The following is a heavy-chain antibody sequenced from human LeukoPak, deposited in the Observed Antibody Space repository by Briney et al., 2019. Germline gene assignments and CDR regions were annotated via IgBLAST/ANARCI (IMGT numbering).Heavy chain of an antibody. J-gene: IGHJ4*02. CDR1: GFTFSSYA. CDR2: ISGSGGST. Sequence: GGSLRLSCAASGFTFSSYAMSWVRQAPGKGLECVSAISGSGGSTYYADSVKGRFTISRDNSKNTLYLQMNSLRAEDTAVYYCAKGSDSGYDPAYYFDYWGQGTLVTVSS. CDR3: AKGSDSGYDPAYYFDY. D-gene: IGHD5-12*01. V-gene: IGHV3-23*01.